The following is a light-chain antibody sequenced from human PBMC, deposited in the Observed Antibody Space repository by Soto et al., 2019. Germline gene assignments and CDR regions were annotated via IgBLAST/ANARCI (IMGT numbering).Light chain of an antibody. CDR2: AAS. J-gene: IGKJ5*01. V-gene: IGKV1-12*01. CDR1: EDISTW. Sequence: DISMTQSPSSVTAYVGDRVTITCRSSEDISTWLAWYQQKPGKAPKLLIYAASSLQSGVPSRFSGSGSGTDFTLTISSLQPEDFATYYCQHADSFPLITFGQGTRLEIK. CDR3: QHADSFPLIT.